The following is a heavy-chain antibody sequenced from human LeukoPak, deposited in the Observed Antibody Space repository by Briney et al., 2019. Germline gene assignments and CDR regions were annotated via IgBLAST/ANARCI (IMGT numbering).Heavy chain of an antibody. CDR1: GFTFSSYA. V-gene: IGHV3-30-3*01. CDR3: ARDVRVVVVAATPNY. Sequence: GGSLRLSCAASGFTFSSYAMHWVRQAPGKGLEWVAVISYDGSNKYYADSVKGRFTISRDNSKNTLYLQMNSLRAEDTAVYYCARDVRVVVVAATPNYWGQGTLVTVSS. D-gene: IGHD2-15*01. CDR2: ISYDGSNK. J-gene: IGHJ4*02.